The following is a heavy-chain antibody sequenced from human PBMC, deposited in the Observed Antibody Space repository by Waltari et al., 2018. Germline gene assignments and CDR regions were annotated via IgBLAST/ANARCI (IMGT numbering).Heavy chain of an antibody. CDR3: ARDGYSNPDRGYYYYYYMDV. J-gene: IGHJ6*03. V-gene: IGHV3-7*01. CDR1: GFTFSSYW. D-gene: IGHD4-4*01. CDR2: IKQDGSEK. Sequence: EVQLVESGGGLVQPGGSLRLSCAASGFTFSSYWMSWVRQAPGKGLEWVANIKQDGSEKYYVDSVKGRFTISRDNAKNSLYLQMNSLRAEDTAVYYCARDGYSNPDRGYYYYYYMDVWGKGTTVTVSS.